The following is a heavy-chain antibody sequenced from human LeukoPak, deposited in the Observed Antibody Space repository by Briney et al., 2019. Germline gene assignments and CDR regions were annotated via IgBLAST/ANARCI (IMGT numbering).Heavy chain of an antibody. V-gene: IGHV5-51*01. J-gene: IGHJ4*02. CDR3: ARHTRYSSSSRAFDY. D-gene: IGHD6-6*01. CDR2: IYVGDSDT. CDR1: GYSFTSYW. Sequence: GESLKISCKGSGYSFTSYWIGWVRQMPGKGLEWMGIIYVGDSDTRYSPSFQGQVTISVDKSISTAYLQWTSLKASDTAMYYCARHTRYSSSSRAFDYWGQGTLVTVSS.